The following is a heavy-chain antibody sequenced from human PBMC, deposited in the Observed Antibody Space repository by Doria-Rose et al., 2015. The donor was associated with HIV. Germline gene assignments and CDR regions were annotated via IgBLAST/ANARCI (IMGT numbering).Heavy chain of an antibody. CDR1: RVSLSSPGMG. J-gene: IGHJ4*02. V-gene: IGHV2-26*01. CDR2: IFSDDER. D-gene: IGHD6-13*01. CDR3: ARIKSSRWYHKYYFDF. Sequence: QDSGPVLVRPTETLTLTCTVSRVSLSSPGMGVSWIRQPPGKALEWLAYIFSDDERSYKTSLKSRLTISRGTSKSQVVLTMTDMDPVDTATYYCARIKSSRWYHKYYFDFWGQGTLVIVSA.